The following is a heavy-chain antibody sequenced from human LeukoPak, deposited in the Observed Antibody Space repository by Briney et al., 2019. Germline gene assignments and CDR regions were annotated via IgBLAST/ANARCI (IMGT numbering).Heavy chain of an antibody. CDR1: CVYLHSYY. CDR2: IYYSGRT. V-gene: IGHV4-59*01. Sequence: PSETLSLPRTVSCVYLHSYYWRWIRQPPRKGLEWIGYIYYSGRTNYNPSLKSRVTISVDTSKNQFSLKLSSVTAADTAVYFCARDAEDSGPNFDYWGQGTLVTVSS. J-gene: IGHJ4*02. CDR3: ARDAEDSGPNFDY. D-gene: IGHD5-12*01.